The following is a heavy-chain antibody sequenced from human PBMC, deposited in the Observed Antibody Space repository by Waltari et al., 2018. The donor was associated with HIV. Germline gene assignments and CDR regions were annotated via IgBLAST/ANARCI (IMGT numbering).Heavy chain of an antibody. D-gene: IGHD3-3*01. J-gene: IGHJ4*02. Sequence: QVQLQESGPGLVKPSETLSLTCTVSGGSISSYYWSWIRQPPGKGLGWIGYIYYRGSTNYNPSLKSRATISVDTSNNQFSLKLSSVTAADTAVYYCARGSDYDFWSSVNFDYWGQGTLVTVSS. CDR2: IYYRGST. V-gene: IGHV4-59*01. CDR3: ARGSDYDFWSSVNFDY. CDR1: GGSISSYY.